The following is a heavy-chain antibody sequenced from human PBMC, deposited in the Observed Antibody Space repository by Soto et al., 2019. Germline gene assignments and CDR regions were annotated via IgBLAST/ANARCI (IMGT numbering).Heavy chain of an antibody. J-gene: IGHJ4*02. D-gene: IGHD2-2*02. Sequence: GGSLRLSCAASGFTFSSYAMHWVRQAPGKGLEWVAVISYDGSNKYYADSVKGRFTISRDNSKNTLYLQMNSLRAEDTAVYYCARELGYCSSTSCYTGMAFDYWGQGTLVTVSS. CDR1: GFTFSSYA. CDR3: ARELGYCSSTSCYTGMAFDY. V-gene: IGHV3-30-3*01. CDR2: ISYDGSNK.